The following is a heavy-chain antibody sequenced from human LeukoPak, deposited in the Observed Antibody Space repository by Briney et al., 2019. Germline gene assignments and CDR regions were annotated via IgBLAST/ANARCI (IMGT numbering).Heavy chain of an antibody. CDR3: ARQISDYYYYYIDV. D-gene: IGHD3-10*01. CDR1: GFTFSSYW. V-gene: IGHV4-59*08. J-gene: IGHJ6*03. CDR2: IYYSGTT. Sequence: GSLRLSCAASGFTFSSYWMSWVRQAPGKGLEWIGTIYYSGTTYYNPSLESRATISEDTSKNQFSLTLRSVTAADTAVYYCARQISDYYYYYIDVWGKGTTVTVSS.